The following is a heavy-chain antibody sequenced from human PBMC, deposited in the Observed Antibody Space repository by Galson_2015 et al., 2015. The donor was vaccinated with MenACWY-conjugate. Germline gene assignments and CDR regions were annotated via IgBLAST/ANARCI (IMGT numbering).Heavy chain of an antibody. V-gene: IGHV3-23*01. D-gene: IGHD2-2*01. Sequence: SLRLSCAASGFIFSSYAMRWVRQAPGKGLEWVSAMSGSGGSRNYADSVKGRFTISRDNSKNTLYLQMNSLRAEDTAVYYCAKTYCSRTNCREPNWYFELWGRGTLVTVSS. CDR2: MSGSGGSR. J-gene: IGHJ2*01. CDR3: AKTYCSRTNCREPNWYFEL. CDR1: GFIFSSYA.